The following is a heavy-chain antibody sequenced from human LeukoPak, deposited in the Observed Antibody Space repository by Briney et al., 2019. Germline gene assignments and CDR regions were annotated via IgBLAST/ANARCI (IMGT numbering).Heavy chain of an antibody. D-gene: IGHD3-10*01. J-gene: IGHJ5*02. V-gene: IGHV1-2*02. Sequence: ASVKVSCKASGYTFTGYYMHWVRQAPGQGLEWMGWINPNSGGTNYAQKFQGRVTITRDTSASTAYMELSSLRSEDTAVYYCARAMVRGNNWFDPWGQGTLVTVSS. CDR2: INPNSGGT. CDR3: ARAMVRGNNWFDP. CDR1: GYTFTGYY.